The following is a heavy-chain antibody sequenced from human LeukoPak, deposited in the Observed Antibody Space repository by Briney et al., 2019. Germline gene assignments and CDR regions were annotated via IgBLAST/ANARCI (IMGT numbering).Heavy chain of an antibody. CDR3: ARVVFPSRVSDY. CDR1: GFTFSSFW. J-gene: IGHJ4*02. CDR2: IKQDGSEK. Sequence: GGSVRLSCAASGFTFSSFWMSWVRQAPGKGLEWVANIKQDGSEKYYVDSVKGRFTISKDNAKNSLYLQMNSLRVEDTAVYYCARVVFPSRVSDYWGQGTLVTVSS. D-gene: IGHD2-21*01. V-gene: IGHV3-7*01.